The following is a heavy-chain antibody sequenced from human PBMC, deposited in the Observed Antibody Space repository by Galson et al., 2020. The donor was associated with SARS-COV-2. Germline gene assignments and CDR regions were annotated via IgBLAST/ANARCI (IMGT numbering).Heavy chain of an antibody. CDR2: ISYDGSNK. J-gene: IGHJ4*02. D-gene: IGHD6-13*01. CDR3: ARDKGSAAGTGYFDY. V-gene: IGHV3-30*04. Sequence: GGSLRLSCAASGFTFSSYAMHWVRQAPGKGLEWVAVISYDGSNKYYADSVKGRFTISRDNSKNTLYLQMNSLRAEDTAVYYCARDKGSAAGTGYFDYWGQGTLVTVSS. CDR1: GFTFSSYA.